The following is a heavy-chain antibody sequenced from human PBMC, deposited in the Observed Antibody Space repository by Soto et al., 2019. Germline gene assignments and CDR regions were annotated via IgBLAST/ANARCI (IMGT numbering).Heavy chain of an antibody. CDR2: IYYTGST. V-gene: IGHV4-61*08. J-gene: IGHJ6*02. D-gene: IGHD3-16*01. Sequence: SETLSLTCTVSGGPFNSCAYSWIWIRQPPVKGLEWIGSIYYTGSTNFNPSLKSRVTISMDTSKNQFSLNLKSVTTADTAVYYCARARLTFAYGMDVWGQGATVTVSS. CDR3: ARARLTFAYGMDV. CDR1: GGPFNSCAYS.